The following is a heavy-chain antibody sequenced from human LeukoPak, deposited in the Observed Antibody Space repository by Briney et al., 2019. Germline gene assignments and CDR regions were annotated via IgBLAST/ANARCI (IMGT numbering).Heavy chain of an antibody. D-gene: IGHD3-10*01. CDR1: GHSVSSGYY. CDR2: ISHTGGT. CDR3: ARDWSSGDWATFDI. V-gene: IGHV4-38-2*02. J-gene: IGHJ3*02. Sequence: SETLSLTCTVSGHSVSSGYYWAWIRQSPGKGLEWLGSISHTGGTYYSPSLRSPLTISLDTSRNPFSLTLSSVTAADTAIYYCARDWSSGDWATFDIWGHGTLVTVSS.